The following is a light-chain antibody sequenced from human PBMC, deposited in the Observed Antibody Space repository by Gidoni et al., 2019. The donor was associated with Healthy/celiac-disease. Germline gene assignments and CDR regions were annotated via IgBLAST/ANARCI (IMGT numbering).Light chain of an antibody. CDR1: SSNIGSNY. Sequence: QSVVTQPPSASGTPGQRVTISCSGSSSNIGSNYVYWYQQFPGTAPKLLIYRNNQRPSGFPDRFSGSKSATSASLAISRLRSEDEADYYCATWDDSLSGVVFGGGTKVTV. CDR3: ATWDDSLSGVV. V-gene: IGLV1-47*01. J-gene: IGLJ2*01. CDR2: RNN.